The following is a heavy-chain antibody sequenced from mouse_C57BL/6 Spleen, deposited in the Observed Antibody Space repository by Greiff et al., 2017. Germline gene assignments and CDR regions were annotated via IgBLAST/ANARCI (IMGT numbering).Heavy chain of an antibody. CDR2: INPSSGYT. Sequence: QVQLQQSGAELARPGASVKMSCKASGYTFTSYTMHWVKQRPGQGLEWIRYINPSSGYTKYNQKFKDKATLTADKSSSTAYMQLSSLTSEDSAVYYCARRGLRRGYWYFDVWGTGTTVTVSS. CDR1: GYTFTSYT. D-gene: IGHD2-4*01. J-gene: IGHJ1*03. CDR3: ARRGLRRGYWYFDV. V-gene: IGHV1-4*01.